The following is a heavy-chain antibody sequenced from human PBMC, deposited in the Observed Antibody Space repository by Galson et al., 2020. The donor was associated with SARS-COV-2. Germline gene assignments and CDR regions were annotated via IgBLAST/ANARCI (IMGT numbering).Heavy chain of an antibody. V-gene: IGHV4-59*01. CDR2: IYYSGST. CDR1: GGSISSYY. D-gene: IGHD3-22*01. CDR3: ASSVVVSDFQH. J-gene: IGHJ1*01. Sequence: PSATLYLTCTVSGGSISSYYWSWIRQPPGKGLEWIGYIYYSGSTNYNPSLKSRVTISVDTSKNQFSLKLSSVTAADTAVYYCASSVVVSDFQHWGQGTLVTVSS.